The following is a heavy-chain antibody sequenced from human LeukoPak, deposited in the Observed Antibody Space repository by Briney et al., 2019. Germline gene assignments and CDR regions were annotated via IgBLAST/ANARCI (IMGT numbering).Heavy chain of an antibody. CDR2: ISYDGSNK. D-gene: IGHD4-17*01. Sequence: GRSLRLSCAASGFTSSSYGMHWVRQATGKGLEWVAVISYDGSNKYYADSVKGRFTISRDNSKNTLYLQMNSLRAEDTAVYYCAKGYGDSTDYYYYGMDVWGQGTTVTVSS. CDR3: AKGYGDSTDYYYYGMDV. V-gene: IGHV3-30*18. J-gene: IGHJ6*02. CDR1: GFTSSSYG.